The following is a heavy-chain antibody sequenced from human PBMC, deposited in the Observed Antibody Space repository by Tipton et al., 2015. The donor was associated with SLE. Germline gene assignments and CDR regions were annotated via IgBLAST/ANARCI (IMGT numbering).Heavy chain of an antibody. D-gene: IGHD4-11*01. J-gene: IGHJ6*03. V-gene: IGHV3-48*01. CDR1: GFTFSSYS. CDR3: ARDGPTPFYYYYMDV. CDR2: ISSSSSTI. Sequence: SLRLSCAASGFTFSSYSMNWVRQAPGKGLEWVSYISSSSSTIYYADSVKGRFTISRDNAKNSLYLQMNSLRAEDTAVYYCARDGPTPFYYYYMDVWGKGTTVTVSS.